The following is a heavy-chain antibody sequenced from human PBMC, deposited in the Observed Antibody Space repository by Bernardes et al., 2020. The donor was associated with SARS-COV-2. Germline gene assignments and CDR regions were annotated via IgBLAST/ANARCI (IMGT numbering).Heavy chain of an antibody. CDR1: GFTFSSYA. V-gene: IGHV3-30-3*01. CDR3: ARVAEGSGSYYAFAYYYYGRDV. D-gene: IGHD3-10*01. J-gene: IGHJ6*02. Sequence: GGCLRLSCAASGFTFSSYAMHWVRQAPGTGLEWVAVISYDGSNQYYADSVKGRFTISRDNSKNTLYLQMNSLRAEDTAVYYCARVAEGSGSYYAFAYYYYGRDVWGQGATVTGSS. CDR2: ISYDGSNQ.